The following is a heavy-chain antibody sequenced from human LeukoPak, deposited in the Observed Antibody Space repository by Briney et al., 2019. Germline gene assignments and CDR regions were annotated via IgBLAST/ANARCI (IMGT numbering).Heavy chain of an antibody. Sequence: GGSLRLSCAASGFTFTTYWMGWVRQAPGKGLEWVANIKQDGSEQYYVDSVKGRFTISRDNAKNSLSLQMNSLRAEDTAVYYCARSTGGDWYAFDIWGQGTMVTVSS. CDR2: IKQDGSEQ. CDR1: GFTFTTYW. CDR3: ARSTGGDWYAFDI. V-gene: IGHV3-7*01. D-gene: IGHD2-21*02. J-gene: IGHJ3*02.